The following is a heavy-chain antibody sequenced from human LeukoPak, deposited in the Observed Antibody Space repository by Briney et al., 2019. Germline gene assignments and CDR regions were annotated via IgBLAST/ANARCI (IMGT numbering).Heavy chain of an antibody. CDR2: IYYSGST. J-gene: IGHJ4*02. V-gene: IGHV4-59*01. CDR3: ARASYSGSHTKFDY. CDR1: GGSISSYY. Sequence: PSETLSLTCTVSGGSISSYYWIWIRQPPGKGLEWIGYIYYSGSTNYSPSLKSRVTISVDTSKNQFSLKLSSVTAADTAVYYCARASYSGSHTKFDYWGQGTLVTVSS. D-gene: IGHD1-26*01.